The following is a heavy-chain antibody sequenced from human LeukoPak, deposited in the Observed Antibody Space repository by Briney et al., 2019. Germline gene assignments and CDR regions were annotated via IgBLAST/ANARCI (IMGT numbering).Heavy chain of an antibody. CDR1: GFTVSSNY. Sequence: GGSLRLSCAASGFTVSSNYMSWVRQAPGKGLEWVSVIYSGGSTYYADSVKGRFTISRDNSKNTLYLQMNSLRAEDTAVYYCARDSGKWEPHAYWGQGTLVTVSS. D-gene: IGHD1-26*01. CDR2: IYSGGST. V-gene: IGHV3-66*01. CDR3: ARDSGKWEPHAY. J-gene: IGHJ4*02.